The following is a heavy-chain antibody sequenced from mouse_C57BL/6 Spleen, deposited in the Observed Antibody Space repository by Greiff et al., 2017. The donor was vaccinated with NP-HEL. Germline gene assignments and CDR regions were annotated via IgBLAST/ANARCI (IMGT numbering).Heavy chain of an antibody. J-gene: IGHJ3*01. V-gene: IGHV1-22*01. D-gene: IGHD1-1*01. CDR1: GYTFTDYN. CDR3: ATHYYGSIWFAY. CDR2: INPNNGGT. Sequence: VQLKQSGPELVKPGASVKMSCKASGYTFTDYNMHWVKQSHGKSLEWIGYINPNNGGTSYNQKFKGKATLTVNKSSSTAYMELRSLTSEDSAVYYCATHYYGSIWFAYWGQGTLVTVSA.